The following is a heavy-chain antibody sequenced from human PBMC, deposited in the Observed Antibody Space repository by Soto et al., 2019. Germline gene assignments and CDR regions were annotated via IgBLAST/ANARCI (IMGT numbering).Heavy chain of an antibody. Sequence: PGGSLRLSCAASGFTFSTSWMDWVRQTPGKGLEWVANINPDGSAINYVDSVKGRFTISRDNAKNSLFLQMSSLTAEDSGLYFCSRYLDFWGQGTLVTVSS. J-gene: IGHJ4*02. V-gene: IGHV3-7*01. CDR1: GFTFSTSW. CDR3: SRYLDF. CDR2: INPDGSAI.